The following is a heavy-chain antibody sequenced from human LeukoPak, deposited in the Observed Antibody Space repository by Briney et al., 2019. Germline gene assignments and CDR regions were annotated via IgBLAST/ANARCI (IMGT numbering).Heavy chain of an antibody. D-gene: IGHD3-22*01. V-gene: IGHV3-7*01. CDR3: ARDGGTSSSGYFF. Sequence: SGGSLRLSCAASGFIFSTYWMSWVRQAPGKGLEWVANIKQDGSEKYYVDSVKGRFTISRDNAKNSLYPQMNSLRAEDTAVYYCARDGGTSSSGYFFWGQGTLVTVSS. CDR1: GFIFSTYW. J-gene: IGHJ4*02. CDR2: IKQDGSEK.